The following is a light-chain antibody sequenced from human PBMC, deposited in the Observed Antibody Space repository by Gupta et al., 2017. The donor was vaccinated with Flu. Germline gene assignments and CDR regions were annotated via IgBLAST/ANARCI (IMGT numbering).Light chain of an antibody. CDR3: SAWDDSLNGLYV. V-gene: IGLV1-44*01. J-gene: IGLJ1*01. CDR1: SSNIGSNT. CDR2: NNS. Sequence: VTISCSGSSSNIGSNTVNWYQQLPGTAPKLLIYNNSQRPSGVPDRFSCSKSGTSASLAISGLQSEDEADYYCSAWDDSLNGLYVFGTGTKVTVL.